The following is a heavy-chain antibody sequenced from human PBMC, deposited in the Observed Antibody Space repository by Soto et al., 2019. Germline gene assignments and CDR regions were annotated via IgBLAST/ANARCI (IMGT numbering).Heavy chain of an antibody. CDR3: ARYLYGEYVWFDP. CDR2: ISAYNGNT. Sequence: ASVKVSCKASGYTFTSYGISWVRQAPGQGLEWMGWISAYNGNTNYAQKLQGRVTMTTDTYTSTAYMELRSLRSDDTAVYYCARYLYGEYVWFDPWGQGTLVPVSS. D-gene: IGHD4-17*01. CDR1: GYTFTSYG. J-gene: IGHJ5*02. V-gene: IGHV1-18*01.